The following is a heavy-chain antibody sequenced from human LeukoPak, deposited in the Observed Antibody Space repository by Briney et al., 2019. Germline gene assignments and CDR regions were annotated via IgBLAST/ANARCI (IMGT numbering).Heavy chain of an antibody. CDR1: GFTFDYYV. V-gene: IGHV3-43*02. CDR3: AKDKGGSNWYYLDY. Sequence: GGSLRLSCAASGFTFDYYVMHWVCQAPEKGLEWVSLISGDGGSKYYTDSVKGRFTISRDNSKNSLYLQMNSLRPEDTALYYCAKDKGGSNWYYLDYWGQGTLVTVSS. J-gene: IGHJ4*02. CDR2: ISGDGGSK. D-gene: IGHD6-13*01.